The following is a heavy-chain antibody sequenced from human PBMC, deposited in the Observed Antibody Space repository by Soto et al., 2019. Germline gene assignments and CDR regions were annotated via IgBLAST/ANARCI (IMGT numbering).Heavy chain of an antibody. CDR1: GGSISSGGYS. D-gene: IGHD4-17*01. Sequence: PSETLSLTCAVSGGSISSGGYSWSWIRQPPGKGLEWIGYIYHSGSTYYNPSLKSRVTISVDRSKNQFSLKLSSVTAADTAVYYCARRPAGLRSWFAPWGQAPLVTVS. CDR2: IYHSGST. V-gene: IGHV4-30-2*01. J-gene: IGHJ5*02. CDR3: ARRPAGLRSWFAP.